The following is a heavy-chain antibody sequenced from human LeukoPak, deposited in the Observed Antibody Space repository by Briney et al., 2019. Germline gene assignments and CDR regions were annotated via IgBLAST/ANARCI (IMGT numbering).Heavy chain of an antibody. V-gene: IGHV3-74*01. CDR1: GFTFSTYA. Sequence: GGSLRLSCAASGFTFSTYAMIWVRQAPGKGLEWVSRIKSDGSRTRFADSVPGRFTISRDNGKNTLYLQMNSLRAEDTAVYYCARGGDSSNWYPGYFEYWGQGALVTVSS. D-gene: IGHD6-13*01. CDR3: ARGGDSSNWYPGYFEY. CDR2: IKSDGSRT. J-gene: IGHJ4*02.